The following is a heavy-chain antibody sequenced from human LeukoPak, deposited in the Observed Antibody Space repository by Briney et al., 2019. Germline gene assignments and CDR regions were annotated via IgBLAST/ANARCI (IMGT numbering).Heavy chain of an antibody. CDR1: GFTFDDYA. CDR2: ISWNSGSI. CDR3: ARDPIMAAFDY. Sequence: GRSLRLSCAASGFTFDDYAMHWVRQAPGKGLEWVSGISWNSGSIGYADSVKGRFTISRDNAKNSLYLQMNGLRDEDTAVYYCARDPIMAAFDYWGQGTLVTVSS. J-gene: IGHJ4*02. D-gene: IGHD2-8*01. V-gene: IGHV3-9*01.